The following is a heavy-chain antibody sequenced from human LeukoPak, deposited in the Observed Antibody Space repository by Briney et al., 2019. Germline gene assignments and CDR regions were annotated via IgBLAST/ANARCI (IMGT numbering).Heavy chain of an antibody. D-gene: IGHD2-2*01. Sequence: GESLKISCKGSGYNFANQWIGWVRQTPGKGLEWMGIVYPSNSDPNYSPSFRGQVTISADKYISTAYLQWSSLKASDTAIYYCAREGQLASMGGPYNWFDPWGQGTLVTVSS. CDR3: AREGQLASMGGPYNWFDP. V-gene: IGHV5-51*01. J-gene: IGHJ5*02. CDR2: VYPSNSDP. CDR1: GYNFANQW.